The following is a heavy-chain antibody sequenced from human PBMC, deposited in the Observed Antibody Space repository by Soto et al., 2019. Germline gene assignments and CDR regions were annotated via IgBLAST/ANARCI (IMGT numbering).Heavy chain of an antibody. Sequence: QVQLVQAGAEVKKPGASVRVSCKTSGYTFINYGITWVRQAPGQGLECMGWLSAYNGDTSSSEKLQDKFTMTTDTSANTVYMDLRSLTSDDTAVYYCARGSAIVGGAEDIDVWGQGTMVIVSS. J-gene: IGHJ3*01. D-gene: IGHD1-26*01. V-gene: IGHV1-18*01. CDR1: GYTFINYG. CDR2: LSAYNGDT. CDR3: ARGSAIVGGAEDIDV.